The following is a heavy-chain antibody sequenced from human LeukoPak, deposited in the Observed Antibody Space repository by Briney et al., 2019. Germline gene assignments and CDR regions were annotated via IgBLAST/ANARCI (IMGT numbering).Heavy chain of an antibody. Sequence: SETLSLTCAVSGGSTSSGGYSWSWIRQPPGKGLEWIGYIYHSGSTYYNPSLKSRVTISVDRSKNQFSLKLSSVTAADTAVYYCARGGVVTPEDAFDIWGQGTMVTVSS. CDR2: IYHSGST. V-gene: IGHV4-30-2*01. CDR1: GGSTSSGGYS. CDR3: ARGGVVTPEDAFDI. J-gene: IGHJ3*02. D-gene: IGHD2-21*02.